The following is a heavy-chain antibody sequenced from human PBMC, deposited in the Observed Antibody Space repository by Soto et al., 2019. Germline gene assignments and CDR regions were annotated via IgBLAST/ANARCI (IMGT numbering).Heavy chain of an antibody. D-gene: IGHD6-6*01. CDR1: VLAFSNYS. CDR2: ISASGYSA. CDR3: EKGEQLLEPFEH. Sequence: GGSLRLSCAASVLAFSNYSISWVRQAPGKGLECVSTISASGYSAYYGGAVKGRFTTSRDNSKSKLYLQMNRLRADDTAVYYCEKGEQLLEPFEHWGQGTKVTVSS. V-gene: IGHV3-23*01. J-gene: IGHJ4*02.